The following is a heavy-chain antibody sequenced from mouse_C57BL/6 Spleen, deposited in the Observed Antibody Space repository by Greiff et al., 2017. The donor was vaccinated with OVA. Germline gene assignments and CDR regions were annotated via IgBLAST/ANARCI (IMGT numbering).Heavy chain of an antibody. Sequence: VQLQQSGPGLVKPSQSLSLTCSVTGYSITSGYYWNWIRQFPGNKLEWMGYISYDGSNNYNPSLKNRISITRDTSKNQFFLKLNSVTTEDTATYYCARDRSPYYGSSYGDYAMDYWGQGTSVTVSS. V-gene: IGHV3-6*01. CDR2: ISYDGSN. D-gene: IGHD1-1*01. CDR3: ARDRSPYYGSSYGDYAMDY. CDR1: GYSITSGYY. J-gene: IGHJ4*01.